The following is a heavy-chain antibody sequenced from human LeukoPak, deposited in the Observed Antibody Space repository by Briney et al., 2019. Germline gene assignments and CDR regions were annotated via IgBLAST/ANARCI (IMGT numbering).Heavy chain of an antibody. V-gene: IGHV1-69*04. CDR1: GGTFSSYA. D-gene: IGHD1-7*01. CDR2: IIPILGIA. CDR3: ARVWVIHGTARAEKYFDS. J-gene: IGHJ4*02. Sequence: ASVKVSCKASGGTFSSYAISWVRQAPGQGLEWMGRIIPILGIANYAQKFQGRVTFTRDTSISTAYMELSSLRSEDTAVYYCARVWVIHGTARAEKYFDSWGQGTLVTVSS.